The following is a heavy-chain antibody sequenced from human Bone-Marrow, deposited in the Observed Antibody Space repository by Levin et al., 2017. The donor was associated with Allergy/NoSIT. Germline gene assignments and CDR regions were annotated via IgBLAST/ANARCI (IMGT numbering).Heavy chain of an antibody. CDR3: ARDFSNFHNFFDS. Sequence: QHGESLKISCAASGFTFANYAMIWVRQAPGKGLEWLSTISGTGGTTYYADSVKGRFSISRDTSKNMVYLQMSSLRAGDTAVYFCARDFSNFHNFFDSWGQGTLVTVSS. J-gene: IGHJ4*02. CDR2: ISGTGGTT. V-gene: IGHV3-23*01. D-gene: IGHD4-11*01. CDR1: GFTFANYA.